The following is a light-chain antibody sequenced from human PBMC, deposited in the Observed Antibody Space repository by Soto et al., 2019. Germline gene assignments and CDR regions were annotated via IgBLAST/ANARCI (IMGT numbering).Light chain of an antibody. CDR1: QSVSNN. Sequence: EIVLTQSPGTLSLSPGERATLSCRASQSVSNNLAWFQQKPGQVPRLLIYGASNRATGVSARFSGRGSGTEFTFTISSLQSEDFAVYHCQQYHDWPITFGQGTRLEIK. CDR3: QQYHDWPIT. V-gene: IGKV3-15*01. J-gene: IGKJ5*01. CDR2: GAS.